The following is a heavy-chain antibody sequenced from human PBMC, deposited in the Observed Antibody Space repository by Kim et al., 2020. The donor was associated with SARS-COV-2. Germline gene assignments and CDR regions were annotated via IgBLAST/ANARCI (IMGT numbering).Heavy chain of an antibody. CDR2: IYHSGST. CDR1: GGSISSSNW. J-gene: IGHJ6*02. CDR3: AKTYYDFWSGYYTYYYYGMDV. V-gene: IGHV4-4*03. Sequence: PETLSLTCAVSGGSISSSNWWSWVRQPPGKGLEWIGEIYHSGSTNYNPSLKSRVTISVDKSKNQFSLKLSSVTAADTAVYYCAKTYYDFWSGYYTYYYYGMDVWGQGTTVTVSS. D-gene: IGHD3-3*01.